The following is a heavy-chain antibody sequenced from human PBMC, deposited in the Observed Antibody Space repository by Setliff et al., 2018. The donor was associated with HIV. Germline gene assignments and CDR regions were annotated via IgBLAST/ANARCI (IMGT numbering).Heavy chain of an antibody. Sequence: SETLSLTCAVYGASISDANSYWGWIRQPPGKRLEWLGSIYQSGSTSYNPSLSSRLTISVDTSKNQVPLRLSSVTAADTAVYYCARGRYSSGWYKDAFDIWGQGTMVTVSS. CDR3: ARGRYSSGWYKDAFDI. D-gene: IGHD6-19*01. CDR2: IYQSGST. V-gene: IGHV4-39*02. J-gene: IGHJ3*02. CDR1: GASISDANSY.